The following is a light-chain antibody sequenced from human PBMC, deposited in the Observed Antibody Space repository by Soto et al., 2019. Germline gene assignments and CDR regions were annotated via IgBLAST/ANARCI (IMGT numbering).Light chain of an antibody. CDR1: QTISRW. J-gene: IGKJ5*01. Sequence: EMQMTQYPSTLSASVGDIVTITCRASQTISRWLAWYQQKPGRAPKLLIYDASTLESGVPSRFSGSGSETELTLTISRLQPDDFAPYFCHYRDFGKGTRLEIK. CDR3: HYRD. V-gene: IGKV1-5*01. CDR2: DAS.